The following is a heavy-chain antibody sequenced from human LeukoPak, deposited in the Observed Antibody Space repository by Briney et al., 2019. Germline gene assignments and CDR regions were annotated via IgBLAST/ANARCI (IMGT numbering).Heavy chain of an antibody. CDR1: GGSISSYY. Sequence: SETLSLTCTVSGGSISSYYWSWIRQPPGKGLEWIGSIYYSGSTYYNPSLKSRVTISVDTSKNQFSLKLSSVTAADTAVYYCASSGYYYMDVWGKGTTVTVSS. CDR3: ASSGYYYMDV. CDR2: IYYSGST. J-gene: IGHJ6*03. V-gene: IGHV4-59*05.